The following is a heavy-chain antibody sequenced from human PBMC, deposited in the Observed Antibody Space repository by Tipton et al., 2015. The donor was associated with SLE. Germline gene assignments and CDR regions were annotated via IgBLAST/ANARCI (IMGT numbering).Heavy chain of an antibody. D-gene: IGHD5-24*01. V-gene: IGHV1-18*01. CDR3: ALERWLRVLDS. CDR1: GYTFISSD. CDR2: ISPYNGHT. J-gene: IGHJ4*02. Sequence: QLVQSGPEVKKPGASVHVSCKASGYTFISSDITWVRQAPGQGLEWMGWISPYNGHTKYAQNLQGRVTMTTDTSTSTAYLELRSLRSDDTAVYYCALERWLRVLDSWGQGTLVTVSS.